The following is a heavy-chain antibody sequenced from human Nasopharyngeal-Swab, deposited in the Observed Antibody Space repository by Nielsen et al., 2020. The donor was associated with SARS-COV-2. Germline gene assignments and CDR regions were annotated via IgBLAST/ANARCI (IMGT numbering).Heavy chain of an antibody. CDR3: AKDLGTRYCTNSLCFDRYFDT. V-gene: IGHV3-23*01. D-gene: IGHD2-8*01. CDR1: GFSFNNYA. Sequence: GESLKISCAASGFSFNNYAMTWVRQAPGKGLDWVSAISSSGGKPYYADSVKGRFTISRDNSKNTVYLQMTSLTAEDSALYFCAKDLGTRYCTNSLCFDRYFDTWGQGTLVAVSS. J-gene: IGHJ5*02. CDR2: ISSSGGKP.